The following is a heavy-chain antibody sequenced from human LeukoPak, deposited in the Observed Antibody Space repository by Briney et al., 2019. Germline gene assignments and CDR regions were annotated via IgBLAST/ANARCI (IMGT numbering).Heavy chain of an antibody. Sequence: GGSLRLSCAASGFTFSSYAMHWVRQAPGKGLEWVAVISYDGSNKYYADSVKGRFTISRDNSKNTLYLQMNSLRAEDTAVYYCARAPSYDFWSGYYTSDAFDIWGQGTMVTVSS. CDR3: ARAPSYDFWSGYYTSDAFDI. CDR2: ISYDGSNK. D-gene: IGHD3-3*01. CDR1: GFTFSSYA. J-gene: IGHJ3*02. V-gene: IGHV3-30-3*01.